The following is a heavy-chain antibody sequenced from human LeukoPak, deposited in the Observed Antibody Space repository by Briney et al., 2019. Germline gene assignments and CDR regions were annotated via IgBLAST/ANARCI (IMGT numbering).Heavy chain of an antibody. CDR3: ARLPRYDFWS. D-gene: IGHD3-3*01. Sequence: SDTLSLTCSVCGGSISSRIYYGGWIRQPPGKGLEWIESIYYSGTTNYNPSLKSRVTISVDPSKKQFSLKLRSVTAADTAFYYCARLPRYDFWSWGQGNLVTVSS. CDR1: GGSISSRIYY. CDR2: IYYSGTT. J-gene: IGHJ4*02. V-gene: IGHV4-39*01.